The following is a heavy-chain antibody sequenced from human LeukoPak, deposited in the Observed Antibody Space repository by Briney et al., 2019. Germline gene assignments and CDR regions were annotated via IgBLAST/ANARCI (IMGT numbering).Heavy chain of an antibody. Sequence: PSETLSLTCTVSGGSVSSGSYYSSWIRQPPGKGLEWFGYIYYSGITKYNPSLKSRVTISVDTSTNQFSLRLSSVTAADTAVYYGARGYYYDSSGYFLDFWGQGTLVTVSS. CDR1: GGSVSSGSYY. CDR2: IYYSGIT. D-gene: IGHD3-22*01. V-gene: IGHV4-61*01. J-gene: IGHJ4*02. CDR3: ARGYYYDSSGYFLDF.